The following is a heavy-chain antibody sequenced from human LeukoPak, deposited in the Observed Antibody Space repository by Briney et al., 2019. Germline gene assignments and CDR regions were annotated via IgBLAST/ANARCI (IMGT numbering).Heavy chain of an antibody. CDR2: ISGSGGST. D-gene: IGHD3-22*01. CDR3: AKPRSSADAFDI. CDR1: GFTFSSYA. V-gene: IGHV3-23*01. Sequence: GGSLRLSCAASGFTFSSYAMSWVRQAPGKGLEWVSAISGSGGSTYCADSVKGRFTISRDNSKNTLYLEMNSLRAEDTAVYYCAKPRSSADAFDIWGQGTMVTVSS. J-gene: IGHJ3*02.